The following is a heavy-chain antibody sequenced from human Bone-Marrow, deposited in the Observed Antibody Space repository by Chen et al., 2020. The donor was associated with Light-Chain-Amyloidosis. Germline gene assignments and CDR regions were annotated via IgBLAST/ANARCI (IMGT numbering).Heavy chain of an antibody. CDR1: GFTFSRFG. J-gene: IGHJ6*03. CDR3: AKDVDRRLGYYYYMDV. V-gene: IGHV3-30*02. Sequence: QVQLVESGGGVVQPWGSLRRSCAASGFTFSRFGMHWVRQAPGKGLEWVAFIRYDGSNKYYADSVKGRFTISRDNSKNTLYLQMNSLRAEDTAVYYCAKDVDRRLGYYYYMDVWGKGTTVTVSS. D-gene: IGHD6-19*01. CDR2: IRYDGSNK.